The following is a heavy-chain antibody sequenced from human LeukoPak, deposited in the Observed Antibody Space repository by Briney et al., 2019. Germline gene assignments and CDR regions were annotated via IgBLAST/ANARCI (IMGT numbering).Heavy chain of an antibody. CDR1: GYTFTSYG. CDR3: ARCGMDYIRDVVVPAAGRDYYYYYMDV. Sequence: ASVKVSCKASGYTFTSYGISWVRQAPGQGLEWMGWISAYNGNTNYAQKLQGRVTMATDTSTSTAYMELRSLRSDDTAVYYFARCGMDYIRDVVVPAAGRDYYYYYMDVWGKGTTVTVSS. D-gene: IGHD2-2*01. CDR2: ISAYNGNT. J-gene: IGHJ6*03. V-gene: IGHV1-18*01.